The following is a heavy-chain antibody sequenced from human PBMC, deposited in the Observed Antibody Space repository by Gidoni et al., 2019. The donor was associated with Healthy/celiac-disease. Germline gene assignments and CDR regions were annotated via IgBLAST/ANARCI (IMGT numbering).Heavy chain of an antibody. CDR1: GYTVTSYY. J-gene: IGHJ3*02. D-gene: IGHD6-13*01. V-gene: IGHV1-46*01. Sequence: QVQLVQSGAEVKKPGASVKVSCKASGYTVTSYYMHWVRQAPGQGLEWMGLINPIGGSTSYAQKFQGRVTMTRDTSTSTVYMELSSLRSEDTAVYYCARDPGSSKLRGAFDIWGQGTMVTVSA. CDR3: ARDPGSSKLRGAFDI. CDR2: INPIGGST.